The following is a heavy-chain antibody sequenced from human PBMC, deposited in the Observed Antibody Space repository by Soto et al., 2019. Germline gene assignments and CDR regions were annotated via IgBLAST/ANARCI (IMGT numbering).Heavy chain of an antibody. CDR3: ARGQWSAVVVIPFDY. CDR2: INPSGGST. CDR1: GYTFTSYY. Sequence: ASVKVSCKASGYTFTSYYMHWVRQAPRQGLEWMGIINPSGGSTSYAQKFQGRVTMTRDTSTSTVYMELSSLRSEDTAVYYCARGQWSAVVVIPFDYWGQGTLVTVSS. J-gene: IGHJ4*01. D-gene: IGHD3-22*01. V-gene: IGHV1-46*01.